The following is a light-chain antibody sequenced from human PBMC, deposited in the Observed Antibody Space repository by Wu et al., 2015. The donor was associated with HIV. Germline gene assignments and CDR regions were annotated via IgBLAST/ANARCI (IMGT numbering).Light chain of an antibody. Sequence: EIVLTQSPGTLSLSPRERATLSCRASQSVPSTYLAWYQQKPGQAPRLLIYDASSRATGIPARFSGSGSGTEFTLTISSPQSEDFAVYYCQQYNNWPWTFGQGTKVEIK. CDR2: DAS. V-gene: IGKV3D-15*01. J-gene: IGKJ1*01. CDR1: QSVPSTY. CDR3: QQYNNWPWT.